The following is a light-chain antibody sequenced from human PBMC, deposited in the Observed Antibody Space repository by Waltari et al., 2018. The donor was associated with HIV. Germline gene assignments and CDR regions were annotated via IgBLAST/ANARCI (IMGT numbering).Light chain of an antibody. V-gene: IGLV2-14*03. J-gene: IGLJ3*02. Sequence: QSALTQPASVSGSPGQSITISCTGTSSDVGGYNYVSWYQRQPGKAPKLMIYDVNNRPAGGSNRFSGSKSGNTASLTISGLQAEDEADYYRSSYTSSSTRVFGGGTKVTVL. CDR3: SSYTSSSTRV. CDR1: SSDVGGYNY. CDR2: DVN.